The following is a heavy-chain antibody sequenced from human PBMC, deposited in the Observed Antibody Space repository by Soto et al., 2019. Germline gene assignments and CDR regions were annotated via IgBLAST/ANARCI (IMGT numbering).Heavy chain of an antibody. CDR2: IYYSGST. CDR1: GGSISSYY. V-gene: IGHV4-59*01. D-gene: IGHD2-2*01. Sequence: SETLSLTCTVSGGSISSYYWSWIRQPPGKGLEWIGYIYYSGSTNYNPSLKSRVTISVDTSKNQFSLKLSSVTAADTAVYYCARAPGDIVVVPAATSWFDPWGQGTLVTVSS. J-gene: IGHJ5*02. CDR3: ARAPGDIVVVPAATSWFDP.